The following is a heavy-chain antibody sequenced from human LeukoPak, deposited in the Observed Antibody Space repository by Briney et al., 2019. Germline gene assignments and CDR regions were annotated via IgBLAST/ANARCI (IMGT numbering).Heavy chain of an antibody. CDR1: GGSISSYY. CDR3: ARDRGYDFWSGYYFDY. V-gene: IGHV4-59*12. CDR2: IYYSGST. D-gene: IGHD3-3*01. J-gene: IGHJ4*02. Sequence: SETLSLTCTVSGGSISSYYWSWIRQPPGKGLEWLGYIYYSGSTNYNPSLKSRVTISVDTSKNQFSLKLSSVTAADTAVYYCARDRGYDFWSGYYFDYWGQGTLVTVSS.